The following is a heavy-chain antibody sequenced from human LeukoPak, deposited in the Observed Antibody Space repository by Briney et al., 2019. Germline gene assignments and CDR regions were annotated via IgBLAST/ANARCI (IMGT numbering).Heavy chain of an antibody. D-gene: IGHD4-23*01. J-gene: IGHJ4*02. CDR3: ARFHISTTVVTGAFDY. CDR2: IYPGDSDT. V-gene: IGHV5-51*01. CDR1: GYSFTSNW. Sequence: GESLKISCKGSGYSFTSNWIGWVRQMPGKGLEWMGIIYPGDSDTRYSPSFQGQVTISADKSISTAYLQWSSLKASDTAMCYCARFHISTTVVTGAFDYWGQGTLVTVSS.